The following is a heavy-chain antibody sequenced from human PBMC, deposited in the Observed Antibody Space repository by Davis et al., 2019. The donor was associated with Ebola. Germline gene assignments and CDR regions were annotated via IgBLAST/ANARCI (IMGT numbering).Heavy chain of an antibody. D-gene: IGHD5-18*01. CDR1: GYTFTRYG. J-gene: IGHJ5*02. CDR2: ISAYNGKT. CDR3: ARDIAMFRGGWFDH. Sequence: AASVKVSCKASGYTFTRYGITWVRQAPGQGLEWMAWISAYNGKTNYAQKFQGRVTMTTDTSTSTAYMELRSLRSDDTAVYYCARDIAMFRGGWFDHWGQGTLVSVSS. V-gene: IGHV1-18*01.